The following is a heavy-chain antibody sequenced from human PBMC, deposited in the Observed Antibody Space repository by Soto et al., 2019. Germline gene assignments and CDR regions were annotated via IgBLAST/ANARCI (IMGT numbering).Heavy chain of an antibody. J-gene: IGHJ4*02. Sequence: QVQLVESGGGVVQPGRSLRLSCAASGFTFSNYAMHWVRQAPGKGLEWMAVIPYDGDKIHYADSVKGRFTISRDNAKKSRYLQINSLRVEDTAVYYWVRGTGYDCWNNDYWGQGTQVTVSS. V-gene: IGHV3-30-3*01. D-gene: IGHD2-21*02. CDR3: VRGTGYDCWNNDY. CDR1: GFTFSNYA. CDR2: IPYDGDKI.